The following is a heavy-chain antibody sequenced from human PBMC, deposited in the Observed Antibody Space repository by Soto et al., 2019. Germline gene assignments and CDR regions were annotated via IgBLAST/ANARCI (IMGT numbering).Heavy chain of an antibody. J-gene: IGHJ6*02. V-gene: IGHV3-23*01. D-gene: IGHD4-4*01. CDR1: GFPFSSYA. CDR3: AKGHSDYQGDYNNYAMHV. Sequence: EVQLLESGGGLVQPGGSLRLSCAASGFPFSSYALSWVRQAPGKGLEWVAASTGAGGSTYKVDSGKGRFTIYSANSKTTVYLQLDGLRAEHTAIYYWAKGHSDYQGDYNNYAMHVWGHGTTVTVSS. CDR2: STGAGGST.